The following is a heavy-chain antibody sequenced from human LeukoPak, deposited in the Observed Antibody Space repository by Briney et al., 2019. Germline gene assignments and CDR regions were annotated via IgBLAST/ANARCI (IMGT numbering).Heavy chain of an antibody. Sequence: GGSLRLSCAASGFTFSSYSMNWVRQAPGKGLEWVSSISSSSSYIYYADSVKGRFTISRDNAKNSLYLQMNSLRAEDTAVYYCAREESGSYAYYYYYYMDVWGKGTTVTVSS. CDR2: ISSSSSYI. CDR3: AREESGSYAYYYYYYMDV. D-gene: IGHD1-26*01. CDR1: GFTFSSYS. J-gene: IGHJ6*03. V-gene: IGHV3-21*01.